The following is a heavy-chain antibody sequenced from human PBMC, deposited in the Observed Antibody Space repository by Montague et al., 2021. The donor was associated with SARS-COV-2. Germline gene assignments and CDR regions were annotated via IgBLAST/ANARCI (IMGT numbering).Heavy chain of an antibody. CDR1: GGSVSPYY. CDR2: MHYGGTT. D-gene: IGHD5-18*01. CDR3: ARGRDERGYSFGYYYFDL. J-gene: IGHJ4*02. V-gene: IGHV4-59*02. Sequence: SETLSLTCTISGGSVSPYYWSWIRQPPGKGLEWIGYMHYGGTTNYNPSLESRVTMSLDTSENQFSLKLTSVTAAETAVYFCARGRDERGYSFGYYYFDLWGQGTLVTVSS.